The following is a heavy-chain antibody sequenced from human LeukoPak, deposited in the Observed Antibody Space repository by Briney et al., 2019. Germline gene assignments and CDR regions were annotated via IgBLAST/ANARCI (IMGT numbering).Heavy chain of an antibody. J-gene: IGHJ5*02. D-gene: IGHD2-8*02. Sequence: ASVKVSCKVSGYTLSDLSIRWVRQAPGKGLEWMGGFDPEDGETIYAQKFQGRLTMPEDTSTDTAYMELSSLRSEDTAVYYCATSAHCTGSTCYFSRWFDPWGQGTLVTVSS. CDR3: ATSAHCTGSTCYFSRWFDP. CDR1: GYTLSDLS. V-gene: IGHV1-24*01. CDR2: FDPEDGET.